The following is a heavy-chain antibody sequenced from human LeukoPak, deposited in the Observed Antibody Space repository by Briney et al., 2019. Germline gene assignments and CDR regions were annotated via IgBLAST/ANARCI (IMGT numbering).Heavy chain of an antibody. CDR1: GFTFSSYA. J-gene: IGHJ4*02. V-gene: IGHV3-30-3*01. Sequence: PGRSLRLSCAASGFTFSSYAMHWVRQAPGKGLEWVAVISYDGSNKYYADSVKGRFTISRDNSKNTLYLQMNSLRAEDTAGYYCAREESSCGGDCYAFDYWGQGTLVTVSS. CDR2: ISYDGSNK. D-gene: IGHD2-21*02. CDR3: AREESSCGGDCYAFDY.